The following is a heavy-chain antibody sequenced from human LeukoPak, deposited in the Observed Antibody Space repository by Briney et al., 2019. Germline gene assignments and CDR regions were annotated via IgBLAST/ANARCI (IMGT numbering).Heavy chain of an antibody. J-gene: IGHJ3*02. D-gene: IGHD2-2*01. CDR3: AGTLDCSSTSCPKGGAFDI. Sequence: SETLSLTCTVSGGSISSSSHYWGWIRQPPGKGLEWIGSIYYSGSTYYNPSLKSRVTISVDTSKNQFSLKLSSVTAADTAVYYCAGTLDCSSTSCPKGGAFDIWGQGTMVTVSS. CDR2: IYYSGST. CDR1: GGSISSSSHY. V-gene: IGHV4-39*01.